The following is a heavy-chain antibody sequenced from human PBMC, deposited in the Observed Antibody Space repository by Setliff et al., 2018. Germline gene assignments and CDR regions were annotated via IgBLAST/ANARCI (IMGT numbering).Heavy chain of an antibody. CDR1: GGSITSDY. D-gene: IGHD6-19*01. V-gene: IGHV4-59*01. CDR3: ARASSGWYSAYYYYMDV. J-gene: IGHJ6*03. CDR2: MYNSGST. Sequence: PSETLSLTCTVSGGSITSDYWSWIRQPPGKGLEWIGYMYNSGSTNYNPSLKSRVTMSVDTSKNQFSLKLKSVTAADTAVYYCARASSGWYSAYYYYMDVWGKGTTVTVSS.